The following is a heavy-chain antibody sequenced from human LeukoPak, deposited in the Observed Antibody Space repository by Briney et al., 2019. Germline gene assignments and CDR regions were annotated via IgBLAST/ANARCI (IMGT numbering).Heavy chain of an antibody. CDR2: ISYDGSNK. Sequence: PGGSLRLSCAASGFTFSSYAMPWVRQAPGKGLEWVAVISYDGSNKYYADSVKGRFTISRDNSKNTLYLQMNSLRAEDTAVYYCARDRGYSYGYWYYYYYGMDVWGQGTTVTVSS. D-gene: IGHD5-18*01. J-gene: IGHJ6*02. CDR1: GFTFSSYA. V-gene: IGHV3-30-3*01. CDR3: ARDRGYSYGYWYYYYYGMDV.